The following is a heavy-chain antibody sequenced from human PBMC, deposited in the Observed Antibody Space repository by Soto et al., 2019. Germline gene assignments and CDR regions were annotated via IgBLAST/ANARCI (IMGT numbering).Heavy chain of an antibody. J-gene: IGHJ4*02. CDR1: GFTFSSSA. CDR2: ISGSGGST. V-gene: IGHV3-23*01. Sequence: EVQLLESGGGLVQPGGSLRLSCAASGFTFSSSAMTWVRQAPGKGLEWVSVISGSGGSTHYADSVKGRFSISRDNAKNTLHLQMNSLGVEDTAVYYCAKDQRYSASACYFDYWGQGTLVTVSS. D-gene: IGHD2-21*01. CDR3: AKDQRYSASACYFDY.